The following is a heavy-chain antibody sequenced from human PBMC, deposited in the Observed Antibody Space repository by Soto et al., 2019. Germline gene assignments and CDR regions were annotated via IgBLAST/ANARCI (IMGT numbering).Heavy chain of an antibody. D-gene: IGHD3-3*01. J-gene: IGHJ4*02. V-gene: IGHV3-23*01. CDR3: AKWEVDFWSGYYH. Sequence: EVQLLESGGGLVQPGGSLRLSCAASGFTFSSYAMSWVRQAPGKGLEWVSAISGSGGSTYYADSVKGRFTISRDNSKNKLYLQMNSLRAEDTAVYYCAKWEVDFWSGYYHWGQGTLVTVSS. CDR1: GFTFSSYA. CDR2: ISGSGGST.